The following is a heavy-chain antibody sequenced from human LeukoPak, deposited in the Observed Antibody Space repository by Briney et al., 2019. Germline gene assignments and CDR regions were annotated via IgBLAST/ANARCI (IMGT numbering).Heavy chain of an antibody. D-gene: IGHD4-17*01. CDR2: INHGGST. CDR3: ARGHGYGDYSVSWFAP. J-gene: IGHJ5*02. V-gene: IGHV4-34*01. CDR1: GGSFSGYY. Sequence: MTSETLSLTCAVYGGSFSGYYWSWIRQPPGKGLEWIGEINHGGSTNYNPSLKSRVTILVDTSKKQFSLNLKSVTAADTAVYYCARGHGYGDYSVSWFAPWGQGTLVTVSS.